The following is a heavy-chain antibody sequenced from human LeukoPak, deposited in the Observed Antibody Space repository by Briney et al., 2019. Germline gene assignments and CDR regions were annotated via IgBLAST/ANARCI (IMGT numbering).Heavy chain of an antibody. Sequence: PSETLSLTCAVSGGSISSGGYSWSWIRQPPGKGLEWIGYIYHSGSTYYNPSLRSRVTISVDRSKNQFSLKLSSVTAADTAVYYCARGFSSSWYDRYYYYGMDVWGQGTTVTVSS. J-gene: IGHJ6*02. CDR1: GGSISSGGYS. D-gene: IGHD6-13*01. V-gene: IGHV4-30-2*01. CDR2: IYHSGST. CDR3: ARGFSSSWYDRYYYYGMDV.